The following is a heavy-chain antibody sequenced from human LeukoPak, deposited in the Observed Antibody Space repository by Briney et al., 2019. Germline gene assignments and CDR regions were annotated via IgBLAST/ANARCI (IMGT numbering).Heavy chain of an antibody. Sequence: SETLSLTCTVSGYSISSGYYWGWIRQPPGKGLEWIGSIYHSGSTYYNPSLKSRVTISVDTSKNQFSLKLSSVTAADTAVYYCARRRARGTVIVVVSPWDYWGQGTLVTVSS. J-gene: IGHJ4*02. D-gene: IGHD3-22*01. CDR3: ARRRARGTVIVVVSPWDY. CDR1: GYSISSGYY. CDR2: IYHSGST. V-gene: IGHV4-38-2*02.